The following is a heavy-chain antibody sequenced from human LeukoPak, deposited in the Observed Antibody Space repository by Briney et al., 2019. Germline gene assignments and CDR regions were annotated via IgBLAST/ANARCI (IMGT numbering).Heavy chain of an antibody. CDR1: GGSISCGDYS. CDR2: IYYSGST. J-gene: IGHJ4*02. Sequence: ASETLLLTCTVSGGSISCGDYSWSWIRQPPGKGLEWIEYIYYSGSTYYNPSLKSRVTISVDTSKNQFSLKLSSVTAADTAVYYGARVETEGLYYDYWGQGTLVTVSS. V-gene: IGHV4-30-4*08. CDR3: ARVETEGLYYDY.